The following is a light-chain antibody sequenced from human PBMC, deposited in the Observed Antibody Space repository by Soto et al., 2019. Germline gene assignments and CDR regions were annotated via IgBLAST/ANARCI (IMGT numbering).Light chain of an antibody. J-gene: IGKJ5*01. CDR2: GAS. Sequence: EIVLTQFPGTLSLSPGERATLSCRASQTVSDNSLAWYQQKVGRAPRALIYGASNRATGIPDRFSGGGSGTDFTLTITRLEPGDFAVYYCQQYGSSPRTFGQGARLEIK. CDR1: QTVSDNS. V-gene: IGKV3-20*01. CDR3: QQYGSSPRT.